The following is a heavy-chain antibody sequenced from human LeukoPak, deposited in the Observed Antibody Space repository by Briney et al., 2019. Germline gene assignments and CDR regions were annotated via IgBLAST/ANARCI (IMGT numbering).Heavy chain of an antibody. D-gene: IGHD2-2*01. V-gene: IGHV1-18*01. CDR3: ARVVVVVPAAPETYYFGY. Sequence: ASVKVSCKASGYTFTNYGISWVRQAPGQGLEWMGWIIAYNGDTKYAQRFQGRLTMTTDTSTSTADMELRSLRSDDTAMYYCARVVVVVPAAPETYYFGYWGQGTLVTVSS. CDR1: GYTFTNYG. J-gene: IGHJ4*02. CDR2: IIAYNGDT.